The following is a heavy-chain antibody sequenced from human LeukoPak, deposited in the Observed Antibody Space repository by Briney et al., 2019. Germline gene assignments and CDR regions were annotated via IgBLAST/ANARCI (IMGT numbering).Heavy chain of an antibody. CDR2: FIPIFGTA. J-gene: IGHJ6*04. D-gene: IGHD3-10*01. CDR3: ARVTMVRGAKGYYYGMDV. CDR1: GGTFSSYA. Sequence: SVKVSCKASGGTFSSYAISWVRQALGQGLDWWEGFIPIFGTANYAQKFQGRVTITADESTSTAYMELSSLRSEDTAVYYCARVTMVRGAKGYYYGMDVWGKGTTVTVSS. V-gene: IGHV1-69*01.